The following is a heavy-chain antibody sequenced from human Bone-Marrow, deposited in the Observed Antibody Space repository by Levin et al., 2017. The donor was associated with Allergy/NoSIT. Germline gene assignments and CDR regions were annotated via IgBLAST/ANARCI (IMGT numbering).Heavy chain of an antibody. V-gene: IGHV3-11*01. Sequence: NAGGSLRLSCAASGFTFSDYYMTWVRQAPGKGLEWVSYISSSGITIYYADSVKGRFTISRDNAENSLYLQINSLRDEDTAVYYCARGRSIAASYNYYGLDVWGQGTTVSVSS. CDR2: ISSSGITI. D-gene: IGHD6-25*01. CDR3: ARGRSIAASYNYYGLDV. J-gene: IGHJ6*02. CDR1: GFTFSDYY.